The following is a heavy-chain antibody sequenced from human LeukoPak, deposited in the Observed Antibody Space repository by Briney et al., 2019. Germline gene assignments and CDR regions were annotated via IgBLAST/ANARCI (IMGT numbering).Heavy chain of an antibody. V-gene: IGHV4-38-2*01. D-gene: IGHD3-10*02. Sequence: KPSETLSLTCGVSGYYTRNGYFWGWIRQPPGKGLEWIGSIHHSGKSDYNPSFKSRVTISVDTSKNQFALRLSSLTASDTAVYYCASVFASPPRVFDNWGQGTLVTVSS. CDR3: ASVFASPPRVFDN. CDR2: IHHSGKS. J-gene: IGHJ4*02. CDR1: GYYTRNGYF.